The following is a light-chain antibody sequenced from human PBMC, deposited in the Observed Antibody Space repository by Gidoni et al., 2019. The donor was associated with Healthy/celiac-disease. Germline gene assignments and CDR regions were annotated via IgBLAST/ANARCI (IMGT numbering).Light chain of an antibody. CDR1: SPNIGAGYD. CDR3: QSYDSSLSGSRV. Sequence: QSVLTQPPSVSGAPGQRVTNSCTGSSPNIGAGYDVHWYQQLPGTAPKLLIYGNSNRPSGVPDRFSGSKSGTSASLAITGLQAEDEADYYCQSYDSSLSGSRVFGTGTKVTVL. V-gene: IGLV1-40*01. J-gene: IGLJ1*01. CDR2: GNS.